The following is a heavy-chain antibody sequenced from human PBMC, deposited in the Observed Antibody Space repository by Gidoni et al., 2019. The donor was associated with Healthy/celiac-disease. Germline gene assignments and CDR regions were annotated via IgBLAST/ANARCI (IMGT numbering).Heavy chain of an antibody. CDR3: ARGGGSSPFDY. D-gene: IGHD1-26*01. J-gene: IGHJ4*02. CDR2: IIPIFGPA. Sequence: QVQLVQSGAEVKKPGSSVKVSCKAYGGTFSSYAISWVRQAPGQGLEGMGGIIPIFGPATSAQKFQGRVTITAAESTSTTYMELSSLRSEDTAVFYCARGGGSSPFDYWGQGTLVTVSS. CDR1: GGTFSSYA. V-gene: IGHV1-69*01.